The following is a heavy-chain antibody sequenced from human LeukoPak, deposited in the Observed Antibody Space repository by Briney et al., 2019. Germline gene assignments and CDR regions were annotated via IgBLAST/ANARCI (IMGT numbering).Heavy chain of an antibody. D-gene: IGHD1-26*01. J-gene: IGHJ4*02. CDR3: ARSRGAGSSGVGVNFDC. CDR1: GFPFSSYG. CDR2: IWNDGSKK. Sequence: PGPSLRLSCAASGFPFSSYGMHWVRQAPGKGLEWVAVIWNDGSKKYYVESVKGRFTISRDDSKNTLYLQMNSLRAEDTAVYYCARSRGAGSSGVGVNFDCWGEGTLVTVS. V-gene: IGHV3-33*01.